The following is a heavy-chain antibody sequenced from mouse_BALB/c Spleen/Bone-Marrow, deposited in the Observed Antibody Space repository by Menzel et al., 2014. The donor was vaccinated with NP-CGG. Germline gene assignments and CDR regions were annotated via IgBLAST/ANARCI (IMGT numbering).Heavy chain of an antibody. CDR3: ASVYDYGRGYAMDY. V-gene: IGHV1-80*01. CDR1: GYALSNYG. J-gene: IGHJ4*01. D-gene: IGHD2-4*01. Sequence: QVQLQQPGAEVMRPGSSVNISCKASGYALSNYGMNWVKQRPGQGLEWIGQIYPGDGDTNYNGKFKGRVTLTADKSSSAAYMQLSSLTSEDSAVYFCASVYDYGRGYAMDYWGQGTSVTVSS. CDR2: IYPGDGDT.